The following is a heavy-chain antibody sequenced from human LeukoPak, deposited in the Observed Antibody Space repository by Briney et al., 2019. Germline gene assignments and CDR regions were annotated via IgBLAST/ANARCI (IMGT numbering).Heavy chain of an antibody. D-gene: IGHD3-22*01. CDR2: INHRGNT. Sequence: PSETLSLTCAVYGGSFSGYYWSWIRQPPGRGLEWIGQINHRGNTNSNPSLKSRVTISLDTSESQFSLKLSSVTAADTAVYYCARGLITGYDSSGCNDYWGQGTLVTVSS. CDR1: GGSFSGYY. V-gene: IGHV4-34*01. CDR3: ARGLITGYDSSGCNDY. J-gene: IGHJ4*02.